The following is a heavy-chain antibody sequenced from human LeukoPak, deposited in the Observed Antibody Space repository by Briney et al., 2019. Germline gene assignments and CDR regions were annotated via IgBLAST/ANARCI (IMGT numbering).Heavy chain of an antibody. D-gene: IGHD2-21*01. CDR1: GFTFSNYW. CDR3: KRILVGRNRAFDI. Sequence: GGSLRLSCAASGFTFSNYWMYWVRQAPGKGLVWVSCIKSDGSSTNYADSVKGRFTISRDNAKNPLSLQMKRLRAEDTAMYFCKRILVGRNRAFDIWGQGTMATVSS. CDR2: IKSDGSST. J-gene: IGHJ3*02. V-gene: IGHV3-74*01.